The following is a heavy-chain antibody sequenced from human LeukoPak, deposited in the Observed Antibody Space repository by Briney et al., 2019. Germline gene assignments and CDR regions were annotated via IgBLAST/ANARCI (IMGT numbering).Heavy chain of an antibody. D-gene: IGHD2-15*01. V-gene: IGHV3-72*01. CDR2: SAYKANSYIT. CDR1: GFIFSDHY. CDR3: ARDGGAQHDASYFDY. J-gene: IGHJ4*02. Sequence: GGSLRLSCAASGFIFSDHYMHWVRQAPGKGLEWVGRSAYKANSYITEYAASVRGTFSISRDDSKTSLFLQMNSLNTEDTAVYFCARDGGAQHDASYFDYWGKGTLVTVSS.